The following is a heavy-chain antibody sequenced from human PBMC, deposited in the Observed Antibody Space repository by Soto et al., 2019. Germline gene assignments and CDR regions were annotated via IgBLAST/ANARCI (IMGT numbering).Heavy chain of an antibody. Sequence: SETLSLTCTVSGGYVGSGNFYWSWIRQPPGKGLEWIGDIYFSGSSFYNPSPKSRLTISLDMSKKQFSLKLSSVTAADTAVYYCERHPARASYFGYWGQGALVTVS. CDR1: GGYVGSGNFY. V-gene: IGHV4-61*01. J-gene: IGHJ4*02. CDR3: ERHPARASYFGY. D-gene: IGHD6-6*01. CDR2: IYFSGSS.